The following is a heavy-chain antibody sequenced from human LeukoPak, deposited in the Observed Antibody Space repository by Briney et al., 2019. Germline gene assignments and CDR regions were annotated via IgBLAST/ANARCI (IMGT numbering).Heavy chain of an antibody. Sequence: PGGSLRLSCAASGFNFSTYAMHWVRQAPGKGLEYVSAISSNGINTYYANSVKGRFTIYRDNSKNTLYLQMGSLRAEDMAVYYCVRVIQGINSSWYGSWGQGTLVTVSS. CDR1: GFNFSTYA. V-gene: IGHV3-64*01. CDR3: VRVIQGINSSWYGS. CDR2: ISSNGINT. J-gene: IGHJ1*01. D-gene: IGHD6-13*01.